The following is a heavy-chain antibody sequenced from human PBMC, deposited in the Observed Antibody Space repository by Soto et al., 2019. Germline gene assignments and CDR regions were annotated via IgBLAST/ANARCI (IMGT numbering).Heavy chain of an antibody. CDR2: LWFDGSNE. V-gene: IGHV3-33*06. CDR1: RFPFSRYD. Sequence: QVQLVESGGGVVHPGRSLRLSCAASRFPFSRYDMHWVRQAPGKGLEWVAVLWFDGSNEYYADSVQGRFTISRDNSKNTLYLQMDSLRAEDTAVYYCAKVLYASESFDSEEAPYGMDVWGQGTTVTVSS. J-gene: IGHJ6*02. D-gene: IGHD3-10*01. CDR3: AKVLYASESFDSEEAPYGMDV.